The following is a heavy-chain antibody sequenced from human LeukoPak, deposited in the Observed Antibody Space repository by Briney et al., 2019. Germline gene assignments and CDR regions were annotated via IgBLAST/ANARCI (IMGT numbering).Heavy chain of an antibody. CDR1: GYTFTSYG. J-gene: IGHJ4*02. D-gene: IGHD6-13*01. Sequence: ASVKVSCKASGYTFTSYGISWVRQAPGQGLEWMGWISAYNGNTNYAQKLQGRVTMTTDTSTSTAYMELRSLRSDDTAVYYCARDYSSSWYARGLFDYWAREPWSPSPQ. CDR3: ARDYSSSWYARGLFDY. CDR2: ISAYNGNT. V-gene: IGHV1-18*01.